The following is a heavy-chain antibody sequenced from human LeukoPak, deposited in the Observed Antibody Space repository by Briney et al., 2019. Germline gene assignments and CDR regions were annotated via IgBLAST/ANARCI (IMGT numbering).Heavy chain of an antibody. D-gene: IGHD4-23*01. V-gene: IGHV3-48*01. CDR2: ITSSSSSTI. Sequence: GGSLRLSCTVSGFTVSSNSMSWVRQAPGKGLEWVSYITSSSSSTIYYADSVKGRFTISRDNAKNSLYLQMNSLRAEDTAVYYCARYYGGNSACDYWGQGTLVTVSS. CDR3: ARYYGGNSACDY. J-gene: IGHJ4*02. CDR1: GFTVSSNS.